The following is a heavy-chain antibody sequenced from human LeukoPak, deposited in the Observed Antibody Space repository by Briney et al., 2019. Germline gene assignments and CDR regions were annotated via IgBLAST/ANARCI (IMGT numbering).Heavy chain of an antibody. CDR1: GYTLTELS. Sequence: ASVKVSCKVSGYTLTELSMHWVRQAPGKGLEWMGGFDPEEGETIYAQKFRGRATMTEDTSTDTAYMELSSLRSEDTAVYYCATDRVRRHDKGFLDWLDPWGQGTLVTVSS. CDR2: FDPEEGET. V-gene: IGHV1-24*01. J-gene: IGHJ5*02. D-gene: IGHD3-3*01. CDR3: ATDRVRRHDKGFLDWLDP.